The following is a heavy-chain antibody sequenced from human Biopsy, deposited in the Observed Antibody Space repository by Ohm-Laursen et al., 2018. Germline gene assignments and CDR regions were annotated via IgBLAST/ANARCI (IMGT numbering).Heavy chain of an antibody. D-gene: IGHD3-3*01. CDR1: GGTFSNYA. Sequence: ASVKVSCKASGGTFSNYAFRWVRQAPGQGLGWVGGIDPTLGNPNYAQSFQGRVPITADKSTTNVYMELSRLTSGDTAVYYCAADADGYYTEFNYWGPGTLVTVSS. J-gene: IGHJ4*02. CDR3: AADADGYYTEFNY. CDR2: IDPTLGNP. V-gene: IGHV1-69*10.